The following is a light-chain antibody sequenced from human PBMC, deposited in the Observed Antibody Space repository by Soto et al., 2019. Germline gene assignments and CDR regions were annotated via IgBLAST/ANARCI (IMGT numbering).Light chain of an antibody. CDR3: CSYAGSTTHYV. CDR2: EVN. Sequence: QSVLTQPAAVSGSTGQSITISCTGTSSDVGYYNLVSWYQQHPGKAPKLIIYEVNKRPSGFSNRFSGSKSGNTASPTISGLQAEDEADYYCCSYAGSTTHYVFGTGTKLTVL. J-gene: IGLJ1*01. CDR1: SSDVGYYNL. V-gene: IGLV2-23*02.